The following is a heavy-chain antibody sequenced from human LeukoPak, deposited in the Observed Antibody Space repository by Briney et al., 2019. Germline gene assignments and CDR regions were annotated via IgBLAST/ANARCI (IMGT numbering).Heavy chain of an antibody. CDR3: ARGRYYYDSSGYHYSFDY. CDR2: IYYSGST. J-gene: IGHJ4*02. CDR1: GGSISSYY. Sequence: PSETLPLTCTVSGGSISSYYWSWIRQPPGKGLEWIGYIYYSGSTNYNPSLKSRVTISVDTSKNQFSLKLSSVTAADTAVYYCARGRYYYDSSGYHYSFDYWGQGTLVTVSS. D-gene: IGHD3-22*01. V-gene: IGHV4-59*01.